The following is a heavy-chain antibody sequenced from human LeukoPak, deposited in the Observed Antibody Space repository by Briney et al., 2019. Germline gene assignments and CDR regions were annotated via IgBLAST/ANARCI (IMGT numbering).Heavy chain of an antibody. CDR3: ARARDFTGSYPDVFDV. Sequence: SETLSLTCTVSGGSISSHYWSWIRQPPGKGLEWIGYIHYSGYTNWKPSFKSRVSFSTDTSRNQFFLRLNSVTAADTAIYFCARARDFTGSYPDVFDVWGQGTMVTVSS. D-gene: IGHD1-26*01. CDR2: IHYSGYT. V-gene: IGHV4-59*11. CDR1: GGSISSHY. J-gene: IGHJ3*01.